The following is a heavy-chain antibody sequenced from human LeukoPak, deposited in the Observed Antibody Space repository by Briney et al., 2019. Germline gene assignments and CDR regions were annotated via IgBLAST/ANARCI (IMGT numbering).Heavy chain of an antibody. V-gene: IGHV1-46*01. CDR1: GYTFTSYY. Sequence: ASVKVSCKASGYTFTSYYMHWVRQAPGQGLEWMGIINPSGGSTSYAQKFQGRVTMTRDTSTSTVYMELSSLRSEDTAVYYCARFLPSPMVRGRGLYNWFDPWGQGTLVTVSS. D-gene: IGHD3-10*01. CDR3: ARFLPSPMVRGRGLYNWFDP. CDR2: INPSGGST. J-gene: IGHJ5*02.